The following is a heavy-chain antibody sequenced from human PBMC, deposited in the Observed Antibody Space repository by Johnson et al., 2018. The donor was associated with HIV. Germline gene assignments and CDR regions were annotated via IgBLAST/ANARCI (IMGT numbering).Heavy chain of an antibody. CDR3: AREGPYWAFDI. V-gene: IGHV3-11*04. J-gene: IGHJ3*02. CDR1: GFTFSDFY. D-gene: IGHD2-15*01. CDR2: ISRSGSTI. Sequence: QMQLVESGGGLVQPGGSLRLSCAASGFTFSDFYMSWIRQAPGKGLEWVSNISRSGSTIYHADSVKGRLIISRDNAKNSLYLQMSSLRAEDTAVYYCAREGPYWAFDIWCQGTMVTVSS.